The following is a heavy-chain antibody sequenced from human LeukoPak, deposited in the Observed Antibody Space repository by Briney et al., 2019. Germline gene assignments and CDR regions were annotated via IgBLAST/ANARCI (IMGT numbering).Heavy chain of an antibody. CDR3: ARKPPESYYFDY. J-gene: IGHJ4*02. V-gene: IGHV1-46*01. CDR1: GYIFSNHY. D-gene: IGHD1-14*01. Sequence: GASVKVSCKTSGYIFSNHYIHWVRQAPGQGPEWMGIIRPSSGRADYTQKFQGRVTMTRDMSTTTVYMELTTLGSDDTAVYFCARKPPESYYFDYWGQGTLVTVSS. CDR2: IRPSSGRA.